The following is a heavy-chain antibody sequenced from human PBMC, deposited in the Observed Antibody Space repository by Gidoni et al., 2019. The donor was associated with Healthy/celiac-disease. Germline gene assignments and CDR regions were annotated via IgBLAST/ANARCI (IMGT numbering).Heavy chain of an antibody. D-gene: IGHD3-22*01. CDR2: ISYDGSNK. J-gene: IGHJ3*02. V-gene: IGHV3-30-3*01. CDR1: GFTFSSYA. CDR3: ARVGGAYDSRPDAFDI. Sequence: QVQLVESGGGVVQPGRSLRLSCAASGFTFSSYAMHWVRQAPGKGLEWVAVISYDGSNKYYADSVKGRFTISRDNSKNTLYLQMNSLRAEDTAVYYCARVGGAYDSRPDAFDIWGQGTMVTVSS.